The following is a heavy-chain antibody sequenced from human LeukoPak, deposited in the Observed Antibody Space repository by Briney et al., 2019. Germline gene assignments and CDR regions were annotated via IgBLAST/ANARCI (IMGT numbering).Heavy chain of an antibody. CDR3: ARDREQWLGMDFDY. CDR2: IWYDGSNK. J-gene: IGHJ4*02. D-gene: IGHD6-19*01. V-gene: IGHV3-33*01. Sequence: GRSLRLSCAASGFTFSSYGMHWVRQAPGKGVEWVAVIWYDGSNKYYADSVKGRFTISRDNSKNTLYLQMNSLKAEDTAVYYCARDREQWLGMDFDYWGQGTLVTVSS. CDR1: GFTFSSYG.